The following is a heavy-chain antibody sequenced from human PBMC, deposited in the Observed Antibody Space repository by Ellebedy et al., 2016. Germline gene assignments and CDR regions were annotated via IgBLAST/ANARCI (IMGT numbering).Heavy chain of an antibody. J-gene: IGHJ4*02. D-gene: IGHD3-16*02. CDR1: GFTFSSYG. Sequence: GGSLRLXCAASGFTFSSYGMHWVRQAPGKGLEWVAVISYDGSNKYYADSVKGRFTISRDNSKNTLYLQMNSLRAEDTAVYYCAKGTFGGVIVIQYYFDYWGQGTLVTVSS. CDR3: AKGTFGGVIVIQYYFDY. CDR2: ISYDGSNK. V-gene: IGHV3-30*18.